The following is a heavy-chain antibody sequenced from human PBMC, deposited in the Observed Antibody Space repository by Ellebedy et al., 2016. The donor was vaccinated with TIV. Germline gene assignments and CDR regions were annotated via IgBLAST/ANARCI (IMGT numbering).Heavy chain of an antibody. CDR2: INHSGST. D-gene: IGHD2-15*01. Sequence: SETLSLTXTVSGGSISSYYWSWIRQPPGKGLEWIGEINHSGSTNYNPSLKSRVTISVDTSKNQFSLKLSSVTAADTAVYYCARWVVGANYGMDVWGQGTTVTVSS. CDR3: ARWVVGANYGMDV. CDR1: GGSISSYY. J-gene: IGHJ6*02. V-gene: IGHV4-34*01.